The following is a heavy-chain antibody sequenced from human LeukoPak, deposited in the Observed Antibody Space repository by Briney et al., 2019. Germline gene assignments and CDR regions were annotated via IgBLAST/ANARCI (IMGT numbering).Heavy chain of an antibody. CDR1: GGSISSTSYY. Sequence: SETLSLTCTVSGGSISSTSYYWGWIRQPPGKGLEWIGSIYYSGSTYYNPSLKSRVTISIDASKNQFSLMLSSVTAADTAVYYCARGGSVTYRIDYWGQGTLVTVSS. V-gene: IGHV4-39*01. CDR2: IYYSGST. J-gene: IGHJ4*02. CDR3: ARGGSVTYRIDY. D-gene: IGHD1-14*01.